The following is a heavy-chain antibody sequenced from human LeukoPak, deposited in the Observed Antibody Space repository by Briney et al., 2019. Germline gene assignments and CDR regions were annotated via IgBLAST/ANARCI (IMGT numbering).Heavy chain of an antibody. CDR3: ARHPSFDY. J-gene: IGHJ4*02. CDR2: IYYSGST. CDR1: GGSISSSSYY. Sequence: PSETPSFTCTVSGGSISSSSYYWGWIRQPPGKGLEWIGSIYYSGSTYYNPSLKSRVTISVDTSKNQFSLKLSSVTAADTAVYYCARHPSFDYWGQGTLVTVSS. V-gene: IGHV4-39*01.